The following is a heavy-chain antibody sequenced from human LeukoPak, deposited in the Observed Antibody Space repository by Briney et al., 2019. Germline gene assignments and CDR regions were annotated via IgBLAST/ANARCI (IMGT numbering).Heavy chain of an antibody. Sequence: PGGSLRLSRTASGFTFGDYAMSWVRQAPGKGLEWVGFIRSKAYGGTTEYAASVKGRFTISRDDSKSIAYLQMNSLKTEDTAVYYCTRAGQWLSHFDYWGQGTLVTVSS. J-gene: IGHJ4*02. CDR2: IRSKAYGGTT. V-gene: IGHV3-49*04. CDR1: GFTFGDYA. D-gene: IGHD6-19*01. CDR3: TRAGQWLSHFDY.